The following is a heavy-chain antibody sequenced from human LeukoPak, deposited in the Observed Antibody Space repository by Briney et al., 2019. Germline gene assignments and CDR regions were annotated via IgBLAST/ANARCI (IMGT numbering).Heavy chain of an antibody. J-gene: IGHJ4*02. D-gene: IGHD6-13*01. CDR3: AKAAAAPGFDF. CDR1: GFTSSSYA. CDR2: VSGSGDRM. Sequence: GGSLRLPCAASGFTSSSYALNWVRQAPGKGLEWVATVSGSGDRMYHADSVKGRFTISRDNSKNTIYLQMNSLRAEDTALYYCAKAAAAPGFDFWGQGTLVTVSS. V-gene: IGHV3-23*01.